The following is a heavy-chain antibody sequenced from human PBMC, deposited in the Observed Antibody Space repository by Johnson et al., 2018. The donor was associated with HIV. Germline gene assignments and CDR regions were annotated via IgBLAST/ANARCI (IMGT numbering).Heavy chain of an antibody. D-gene: IGHD3-22*01. J-gene: IGHJ3*02. CDR2: IKSNTDGGTT. Sequence: VQLVESGGGLVKPGGSLRLSCAASGFTFSNAWMSWVRQAPGKGLEWVGRIKSNTDGGTTDYAAPVKGRFTIARDDSKNTLYLQMNSLKTEDTAVYYCAKGVSDSSGYYYGEDAFDIWGQGTMVIVSS. CDR3: AKGVSDSSGYYYGEDAFDI. V-gene: IGHV3-15*01. CDR1: GFTFSNAW.